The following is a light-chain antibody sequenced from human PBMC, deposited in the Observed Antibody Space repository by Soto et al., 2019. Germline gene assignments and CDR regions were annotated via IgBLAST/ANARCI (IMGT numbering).Light chain of an antibody. Sequence: QSVLTQPPSVSGSPGQIVTISCTGSCSNIGAGYDVYWCQQLPGTVPKLLIYGNSNRPSGVPDRFSGSKSGTSASLAITGLLAVYEADYYCQSYYNNLSSLVFGGGTKLTVL. CDR3: QSYYNNLSSLV. CDR1: CSNIGAGYD. V-gene: IGLV1-40*01. CDR2: GNS. J-gene: IGLJ2*01.